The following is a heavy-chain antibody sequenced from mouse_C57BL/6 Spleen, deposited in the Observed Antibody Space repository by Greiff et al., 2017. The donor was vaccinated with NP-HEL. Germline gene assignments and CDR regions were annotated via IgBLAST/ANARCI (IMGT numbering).Heavy chain of an antibody. D-gene: IGHD1-1*01. CDR3: ARGAYYYGSSYGWYFDV. J-gene: IGHJ1*03. Sequence: VQLQQPGAELVRPGSSVKLSCKASGYTFTSYWMHWVKQRPIQGLEWIGNIDPSDSETHYNQKFKDKATLTVDKSSSTAYMQLSSLTSEDSAVYYCARGAYYYGSSYGWYFDVWGTGTTVTVSS. V-gene: IGHV1-52*01. CDR1: GYTFTSYW. CDR2: IDPSDSET.